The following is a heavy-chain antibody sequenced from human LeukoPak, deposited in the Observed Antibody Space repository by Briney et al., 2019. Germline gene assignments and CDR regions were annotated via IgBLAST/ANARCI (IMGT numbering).Heavy chain of an antibody. CDR3: ARDLELSRIAAAGPFFDY. J-gene: IGHJ4*02. CDR1: GGTFSSYA. Sequence: ASVKVSCKASGGTFSSYAISWVRQAPGQGLEWMGWISAYNGNTNYAQKLQGRVTMTTDTSTSTAYMELRSLRSDDTAVYYCARDLELSRIAAAGPFFDYWGQGTLVTVSS. CDR2: ISAYNGNT. D-gene: IGHD6-13*01. V-gene: IGHV1-18*01.